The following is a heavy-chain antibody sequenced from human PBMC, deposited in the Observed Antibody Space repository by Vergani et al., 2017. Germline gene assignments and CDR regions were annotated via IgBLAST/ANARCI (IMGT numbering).Heavy chain of an antibody. Sequence: EGQLVESGGDLVQRGGSLRLSCAASGFISNSYWMNWVRQAPGKGLEWVPGISGSGGSKYYAGSVKGRFTISRDSTKNTLYLQMNSLSAGDTAVYYFAKAKPRQSRNDYPSSYHAMDVGGQGTTVTVSS. J-gene: IGHJ6*02. V-gene: IGHV3-23*04. D-gene: IGHD5-12*01. CDR3: AKAKPRQSRNDYPSSYHAMDV. CDR1: GFISNSYW. CDR2: ISGSGGSK.